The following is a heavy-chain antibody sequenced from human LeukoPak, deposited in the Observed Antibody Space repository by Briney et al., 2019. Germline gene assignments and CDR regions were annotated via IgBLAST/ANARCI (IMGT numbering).Heavy chain of an antibody. D-gene: IGHD3-10*01. CDR2: INPNSGDT. CDR1: GHTFTDYY. V-gene: IGHV1-2*02. CDR3: ARGRGGSGSYPINWLDP. Sequence: ASVKVSCKASGHTFTDYYIHWVRQAPGEGLEWMGWINPNSGDTNYGARFQGRVTMTRDTSISTVYMELNSLTSDDTAVYYCARGRGGSGSYPINWLDPWGQGTLVTVSS. J-gene: IGHJ5*02.